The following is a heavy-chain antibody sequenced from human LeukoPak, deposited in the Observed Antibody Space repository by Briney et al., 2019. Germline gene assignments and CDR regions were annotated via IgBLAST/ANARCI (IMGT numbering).Heavy chain of an antibody. V-gene: IGHV4-39*01. CDR3: ARRTSNPVGAIDY. CDR1: GGSISISNYY. D-gene: IGHD1-26*01. Sequence: SETLSLTCTVSGGSISISNYYWGWIRQPPGRGLEWIGSISYSGTYYNPSLKSRLTISVDTSKNHFSLNLRSVTAADTAVYYCARRTSNPVGAIDYWGQGTQVTVSS. J-gene: IGHJ4*02. CDR2: ISYSGT.